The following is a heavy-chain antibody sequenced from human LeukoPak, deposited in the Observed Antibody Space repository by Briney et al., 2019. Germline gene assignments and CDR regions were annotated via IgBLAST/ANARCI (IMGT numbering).Heavy chain of an antibody. Sequence: SETLALTCTVSGGSISSYYWSWIRQPAGKGLEWIGRIYISGSTNYNPSLKSRVTISVDTSKNQFSLKLSSVTAADTAVYYCARGGTGYCSSTSCRKHDYWGQGTLVTVSS. CDR1: GGSISSYY. CDR2: IYISGST. CDR3: ARGGTGYCSSTSCRKHDY. D-gene: IGHD2-2*01. J-gene: IGHJ4*02. V-gene: IGHV4-4*07.